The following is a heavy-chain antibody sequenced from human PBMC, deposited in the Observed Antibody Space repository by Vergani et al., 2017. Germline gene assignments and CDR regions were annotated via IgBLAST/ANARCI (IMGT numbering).Heavy chain of an antibody. Sequence: EVQLVESGGGLVQPGGSLRLSCSASGFTFSSYAMHWVRQAPGKGLEYVSAISSNGGSTYYADSVKGRFTISRDNSKNTLYLQMSSLRAEDTAVYYCAKVLGYCSGGSCLPYGMDVWGQGTTVTVSS. V-gene: IGHV3-64D*06. D-gene: IGHD2-15*01. CDR3: AKVLGYCSGGSCLPYGMDV. J-gene: IGHJ6*02. CDR1: GFTFSSYA. CDR2: ISSNGGST.